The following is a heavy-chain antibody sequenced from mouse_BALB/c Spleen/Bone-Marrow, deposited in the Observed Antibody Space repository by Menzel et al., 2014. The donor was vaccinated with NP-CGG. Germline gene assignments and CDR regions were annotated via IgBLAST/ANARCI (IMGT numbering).Heavy chain of an antibody. J-gene: IGHJ3*01. CDR2: INPTNGGT. CDR3: TTLERFAC. CDR1: GYTFTNYY. Sequence: QVQLKESGAELVKPGTSVKLSCKASGYTFTNYYIYWVKQRPGQGLEWIGEINPTNGGTNFNEKFKTKATLTVDKSSSTAYMQLSGLTSEDSAVYSCTTLERFACWGQGTLVTVSA. V-gene: IGHV1S81*02.